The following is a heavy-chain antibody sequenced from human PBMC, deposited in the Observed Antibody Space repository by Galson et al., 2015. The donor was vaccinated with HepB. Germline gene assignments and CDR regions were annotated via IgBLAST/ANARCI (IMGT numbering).Heavy chain of an antibody. Sequence: SVKVSCKASGYTFTGYYMHWVRQAPGQGLEWLGWINPNSGGTNYAQKFQGRVTMTRDTSISTAYMELSRLRSDDTAVYYCARVYLPCGGDCYSSLPWWFDPWGQGTLVTVSS. CDR3: ARVYLPCGGDCYSSLPWWFDP. CDR1: GYTFTGYY. V-gene: IGHV1-2*02. J-gene: IGHJ5*02. D-gene: IGHD2-21*02. CDR2: INPNSGGT.